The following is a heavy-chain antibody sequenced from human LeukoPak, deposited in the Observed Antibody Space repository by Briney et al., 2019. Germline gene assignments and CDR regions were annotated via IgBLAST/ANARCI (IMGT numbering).Heavy chain of an antibody. J-gene: IGHJ6*02. CDR3: ASLITMVRGVISNYGMDV. CDR1: GFTFSSYG. CDR2: IWYDGSNK. V-gene: IGHV3-33*01. D-gene: IGHD3-10*01. Sequence: PGGSLRLSCAASGFTFSSYGMHWVRQAPGKGLEWVAVIWYDGSNKYYADSVKGRFTISRDNSKNTLYLQMNSLRAEDTAVYYCASLITMVRGVISNYGMDVWGQGTTVTVSS.